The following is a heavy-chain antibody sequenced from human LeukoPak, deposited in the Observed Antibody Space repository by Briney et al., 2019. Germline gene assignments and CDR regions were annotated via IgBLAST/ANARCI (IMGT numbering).Heavy chain of an antibody. J-gene: IGHJ3*02. CDR2: ISDSGGRT. D-gene: IGHD6-13*01. Sequence: GGSLRLSCVASGFTFYSYAMSWVRQAPGKGLEWVAAISDSGGRTDYADSVKGRFTISRDNSQNTLFLQMSSLRADDTAVYFCTKRGPVNASSWHLDAFDIWGQGTLVPVSS. V-gene: IGHV3-23*01. CDR1: GFTFYSYA. CDR3: TKRGPVNASSWHLDAFDI.